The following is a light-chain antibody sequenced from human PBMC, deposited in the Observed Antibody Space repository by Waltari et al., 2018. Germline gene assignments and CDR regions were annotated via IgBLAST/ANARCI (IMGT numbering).Light chain of an antibody. CDR1: ESISTS. CDR2: GAS. Sequence: DIQMTQSPSSLSASVGDTVTLTCRASESISTSLNWYQQRPGKAPRLLISGASNLQGGVPSRFTGSGTRTEFTLTITSLQPEDFATYYCQQSYSARAFGPGTKV. CDR3: QQSYSARA. V-gene: IGKV1-39*01. J-gene: IGKJ1*01.